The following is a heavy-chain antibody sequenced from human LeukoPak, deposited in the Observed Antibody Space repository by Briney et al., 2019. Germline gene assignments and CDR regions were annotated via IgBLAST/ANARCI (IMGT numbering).Heavy chain of an antibody. J-gene: IGHJ4*02. CDR1: GGSISSSSYY. D-gene: IGHD1-26*01. Sequence: SETLSLTCTVSGGSISSSSYYWGWIRQPPGKGLEWIGSIYYSGSAYYNPSLKSRITISVDTSKNQFSLKLSSVTAADTAVYHCARPGGSYPYYFDYWGQGTLVTVSS. V-gene: IGHV4-39*01. CDR3: ARPGGSYPYYFDY. CDR2: IYYSGSA.